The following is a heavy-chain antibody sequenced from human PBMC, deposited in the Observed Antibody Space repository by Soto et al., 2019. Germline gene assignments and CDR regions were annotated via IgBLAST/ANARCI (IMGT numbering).Heavy chain of an antibody. CDR3: ARDVGVLGIPNNWFDP. V-gene: IGHV1-3*01. CDR1: GYTFTSYA. D-gene: IGHD7-27*01. J-gene: IGHJ5*02. Sequence: ASVKVSCKASGYTFTSYAMHWVRQAPGQRLEWMGWINAGNGNTKYSQKFQGRVTITRDTSASTAYMELSSLRSEDTAVYYCARDVGVLGIPNNWFDPWGQGTLVTVSS. CDR2: INAGNGNT.